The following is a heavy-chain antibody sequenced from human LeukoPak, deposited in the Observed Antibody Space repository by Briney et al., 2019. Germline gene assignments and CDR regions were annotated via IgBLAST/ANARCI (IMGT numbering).Heavy chain of an antibody. V-gene: IGHV3-73*01. J-gene: IGHJ4*02. CDR2: IRSKANSYAT. CDR3: TSLTVTTIY. CDR1: GFTFSDCR. D-gene: IGHD4-17*01. Sequence: GGSLRLSCAASGFTFSDCRIHWVRQASGKGLEWVGRIRSKANSYATAYAASVKGRFAISRDDSKNTAYLQMNSLKTEDTAVYYCTSLTVTTIYWGQGTLVTVSS.